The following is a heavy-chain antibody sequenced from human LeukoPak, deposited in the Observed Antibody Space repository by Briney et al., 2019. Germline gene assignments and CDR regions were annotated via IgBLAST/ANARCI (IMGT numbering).Heavy chain of an antibody. CDR3: ARDPEATTRGWYFDL. Sequence: GASVKLSCKASGYTFTGYYMHWVRQAPGQGLDWVGWINPNSVGTNYVHKFQGRVTMTRDTSITTAYIELSRLRSDDTAGYYCARDPEATTRGWYFDLWGRGTLVTVSS. J-gene: IGHJ2*01. CDR1: GYTFTGYY. CDR2: INPNSVGT. V-gene: IGHV1-2*07. D-gene: IGHD5-12*01.